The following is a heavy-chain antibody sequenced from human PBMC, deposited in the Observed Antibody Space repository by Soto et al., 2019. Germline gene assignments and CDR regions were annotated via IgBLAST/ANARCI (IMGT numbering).Heavy chain of an antibody. V-gene: IGHV4-4*07. CDR1: GGSISSFY. CDR3: ARGSSRWDY. Sequence: SETLSLTCTVSGGSISSFYWSLLRQPAGKGLEWIGRIYSGGRNNYNPSLKGRVTMSVDTSKNQFSLRLSSVTSADTAMYYCARGSSRWDYWGQGALVTVSS. J-gene: IGHJ4*02. D-gene: IGHD6-13*01. CDR2: IYSGGRN.